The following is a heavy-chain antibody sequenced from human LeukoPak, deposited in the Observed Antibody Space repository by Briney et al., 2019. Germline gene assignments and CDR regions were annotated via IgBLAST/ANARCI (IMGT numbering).Heavy chain of an antibody. V-gene: IGHV4-59*01. D-gene: IGHD4-23*01. CDR2: IYYSGST. J-gene: IGHJ5*02. CDR3: ARDFDGGKVWFDP. CDR1: GGSISSYY. Sequence: SETLSLTCTVSGGSISSYYWSWIRQPAGKGLEWIGYIYYSGSTNYNPSLKSRVTISVDTSKNQFSLKLSSVTAADTAVYYCARDFDGGKVWFDPWGQGTLVTVSS.